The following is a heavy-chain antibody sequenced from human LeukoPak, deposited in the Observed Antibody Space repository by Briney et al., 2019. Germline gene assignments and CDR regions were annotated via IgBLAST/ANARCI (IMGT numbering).Heavy chain of an antibody. J-gene: IGHJ3*02. CDR2: INTNTGNP. Sequence: GASVQVSCKASGYTFTNYAMNWVRQAPGQGLEWMGWINTNTGNPTYAQGFTGRLVFSLDTSVSTAYLQISSLKAEDTAMYYCARERRSSSPGEQQLVRAFDIWGQGTMVTVSS. CDR3: ARERRSSSPGEQQLVRAFDI. CDR1: GYTFTNYA. D-gene: IGHD6-13*01. V-gene: IGHV7-4-1*02.